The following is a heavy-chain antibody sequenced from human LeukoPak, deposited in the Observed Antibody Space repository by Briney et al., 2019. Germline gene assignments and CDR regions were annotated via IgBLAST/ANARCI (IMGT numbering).Heavy chain of an antibody. D-gene: IGHD5-24*01. V-gene: IGHV4-59*12. J-gene: IGHJ5*02. CDR3: ARESLTWLQSRTSWFDP. Sequence: SETLSLTCTVSGGSISYYYWSWIRQPPGKGLEWIGYIYYSGSTTYNPSLKSRVTISVDTSKNQFSLRLSSVTAADTAVYYCARESLTWLQSRTSWFDPWGQGTLVTVSS. CDR2: IYYSGST. CDR1: GGSISYYY.